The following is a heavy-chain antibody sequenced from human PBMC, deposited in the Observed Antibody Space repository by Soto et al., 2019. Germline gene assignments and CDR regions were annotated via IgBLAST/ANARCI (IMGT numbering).Heavy chain of an antibody. D-gene: IGHD3-10*01. CDR2: IGTAGDT. J-gene: IGHJ3*02. Sequence: GGSLRLSCAASGFTFSSYDMHRVLQATGKGLEWVSAIGTAGDTYYPGSVKGRFTISRENAKNSLYLQMNSLRAGDTAVYYCARGLGFGEFAFDIWGQGTMVTVSS. CDR1: GFTFSSYD. CDR3: ARGLGFGEFAFDI. V-gene: IGHV3-13*04.